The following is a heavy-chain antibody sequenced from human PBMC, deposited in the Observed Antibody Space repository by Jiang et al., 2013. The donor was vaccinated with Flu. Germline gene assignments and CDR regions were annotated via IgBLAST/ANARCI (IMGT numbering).Heavy chain of an antibody. CDR2: IYSGGST. V-gene: IGHV3-66*01. J-gene: IGHJ4*02. D-gene: IGHD3-16*02. CDR1: GFTVSSNY. CDR3: ATSPGGSHGSNHGEYYFDY. Sequence: VQLVESGGGLVQPGGSLRLSCAASGFTVSSNYMSWVRQAPGKGLEWVSVIYSGGSTYYADSVKGRFTISRDNSKNTLYLQMNSLRAEDTAVYYCATSPGGSHGSNHGEYYFDYWAREPWSPSPQ.